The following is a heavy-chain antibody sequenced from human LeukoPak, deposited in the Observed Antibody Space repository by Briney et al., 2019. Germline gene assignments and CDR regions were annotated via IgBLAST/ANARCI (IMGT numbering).Heavy chain of an antibody. J-gene: IGHJ4*02. CDR1: GGSFSGYY. D-gene: IGHD6-6*01. V-gene: IGHV4-34*01. Sequence: SETLSLTCAVYGGSFSGYYWSWIRQPPGKGLEWIGEINHSGSTNYNPSLKSRVTISVDTSKNQFSLKLSSVTAADTAVYYCARVHRTAARSRYYFDYWGQGTLVTVSS. CDR3: ARVHRTAARSRYYFDY. CDR2: INHSGST.